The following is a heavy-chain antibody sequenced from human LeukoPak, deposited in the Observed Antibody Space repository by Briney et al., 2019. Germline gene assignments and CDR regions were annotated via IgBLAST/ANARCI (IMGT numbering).Heavy chain of an antibody. V-gene: IGHV3-48*03. J-gene: IGHJ3*02. Sequence: PGGSLRLSCAASGFTVSTYEMNWVRQAPGKGLEWVSYINSRDNVIYYADSVKGRFTISRDNAKNSLSLQMNSLRAEDTAVYYCARGGYCTSTICYSLNAFDIWGQGTMVTVSS. CDR1: GFTVSTYE. CDR3: ARGGYCTSTICYSLNAFDI. D-gene: IGHD2-2*01. CDR2: INSRDNVI.